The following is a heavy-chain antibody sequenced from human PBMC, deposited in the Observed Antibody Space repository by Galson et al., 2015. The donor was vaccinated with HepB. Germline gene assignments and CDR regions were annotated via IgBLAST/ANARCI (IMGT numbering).Heavy chain of an antibody. CDR2: IDPSDSYT. J-gene: IGHJ5*02. CDR3: ARHVSGGITGWFDP. CDR1: GYSFTRYW. Sequence: RAEVTKPGESLRISCTASGYSFTRYWISWVRQMPGKGLERMGRIDPSDSYTHYRPSFQGHVTIPVDTPIRPAFLQWNSVKASDSAMYYCARHVSGGITGWFDPWGQGTLVTVSS. D-gene: IGHD1-14*01. V-gene: IGHV5-10-1*01.